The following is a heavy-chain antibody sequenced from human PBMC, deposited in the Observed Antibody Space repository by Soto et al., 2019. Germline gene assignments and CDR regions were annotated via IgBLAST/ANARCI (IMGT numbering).Heavy chain of an antibody. J-gene: IGHJ5*02. CDR3: ARVRSTSWQEVDWLDP. V-gene: IGHV3-48*01. Sequence: EVQLVESGGGLVQPGGSLRLSCAASGFTFSSYSMNWVRQAPGKGLEWVSYISSSSSTIYYADSVKGRFTISRDNAKNSLYLQMNSLRAEDTAVYYCARVRSTSWQEVDWLDPWGQGTLVTVSS. CDR1: GFTFSSYS. CDR2: ISSSSSTI. D-gene: IGHD2-2*01.